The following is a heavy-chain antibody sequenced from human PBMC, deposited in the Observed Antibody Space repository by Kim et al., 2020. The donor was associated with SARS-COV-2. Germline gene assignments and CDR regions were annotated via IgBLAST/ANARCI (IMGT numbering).Heavy chain of an antibody. CDR3: ARPSAVAGEGYFHYGMDV. CDR2: INTNTGNP. V-gene: IGHV7-4-1*02. D-gene: IGHD6-19*01. CDR1: GYTCTSSA. Sequence: ASVKVSCKAAGYTCTSSAINWVRQAPGQGLEWMGWINTNTGNPTYAQDFTGRFVFSLDTSVSTAYLQISSLKAEDTAVYYCARPSAVAGEGYFHYGMDVWGQGTTIPVSS. J-gene: IGHJ6*02.